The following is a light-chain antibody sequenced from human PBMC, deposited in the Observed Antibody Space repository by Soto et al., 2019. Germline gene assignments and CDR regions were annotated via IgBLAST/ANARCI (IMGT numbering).Light chain of an antibody. Sequence: QSVLTQPASVSGSPGQSITISCTGTSGDIGSYNRVSWYQHNPGKAPKLMIYDVSNRPSGVSSRFSGSKSGNTASLSISGLQAEDEADYYCSSYTSSSTLVFGTGTKLTVL. CDR2: DVS. CDR1: SGDIGSYNR. V-gene: IGLV2-14*01. CDR3: SSYTSSSTLV. J-gene: IGLJ1*01.